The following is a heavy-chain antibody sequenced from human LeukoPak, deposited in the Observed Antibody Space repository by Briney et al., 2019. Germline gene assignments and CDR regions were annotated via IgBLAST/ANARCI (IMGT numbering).Heavy chain of an antibody. D-gene: IGHD6-19*01. CDR2: ISGGGGST. V-gene: IGHV3-23*01. CDR1: GFTFSSYA. J-gene: IGHJ4*02. CDR3: AKVRPVWYSSGWYYFDY. Sequence: GGSLRLSCAASGFTFSSYAMSWVRQAPGKGLEWVSAISGGGGSTYYADSVKGRFTIPRDNSKNTLYLQMNSLRTEDTAVYYCAKVRPVWYSSGWYYFDYWGQGTLVTVSS.